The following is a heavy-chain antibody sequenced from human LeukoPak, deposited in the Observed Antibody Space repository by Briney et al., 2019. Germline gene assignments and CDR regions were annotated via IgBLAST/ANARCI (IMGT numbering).Heavy chain of an antibody. V-gene: IGHV4-4*02. CDR3: ARVLYDYVWGGYPEYNYYYYYMDV. J-gene: IGHJ6*03. D-gene: IGHD3-16*02. Sequence: SETLSLTCAVSGGSISSSNWWSWVRQPPGKGLEWIGEIYHSGSTNYNPSLKSRVTISVDTSKNQFSLKLSSVTAADTAVYYCARVLYDYVWGGYPEYNYYYYYMDVWGKGTTVTVSS. CDR1: GGSISSSNW. CDR2: IYHSGST.